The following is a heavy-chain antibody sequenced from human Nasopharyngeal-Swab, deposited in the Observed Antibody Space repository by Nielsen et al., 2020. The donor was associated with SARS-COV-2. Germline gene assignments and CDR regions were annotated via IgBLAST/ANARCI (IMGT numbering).Heavy chain of an antibody. V-gene: IGHV5-51*01. D-gene: IGHD2-15*01. CDR3: ARVQGYCTGGSCYSVFYYFAMDV. CDR2: IYPGDSET. J-gene: IGHJ6*02. CDR1: GHSFTNYW. Sequence: GESLNISCTGSGHSFTNYWIGWVRPMPGKGLELMGIIYPGDSETRYSPSFEGQVTISVDKSISTAYLQWSSLKASDTAMYYCARVQGYCTGGSCYSVFYYFAMDVWGQGTTVTVSS.